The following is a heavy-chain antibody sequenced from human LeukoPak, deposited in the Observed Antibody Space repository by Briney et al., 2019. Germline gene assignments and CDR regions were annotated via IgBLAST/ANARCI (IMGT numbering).Heavy chain of an antibody. V-gene: IGHV1-2*02. Sequence: ASVKVSCKASGYTFTGYFIHWVRQAPGQGLEWMGWINPNSGGTNYAQKFQGRVTMTRDTSIGTAYMELSRLRSDDTAVYYCASAIGRITMVRGVINYAFDIWGQGTMVTVSS. J-gene: IGHJ3*02. D-gene: IGHD3-10*01. CDR1: GYTFTGYF. CDR2: INPNSGGT. CDR3: ASAIGRITMVRGVINYAFDI.